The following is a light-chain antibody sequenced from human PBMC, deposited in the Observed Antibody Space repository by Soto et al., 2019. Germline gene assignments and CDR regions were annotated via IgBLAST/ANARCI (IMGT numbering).Light chain of an antibody. CDR2: GAS. V-gene: IGKV3-20*01. CDR1: QSVSSSY. J-gene: IGKJ3*01. CDR3: QQYGSSPFT. Sequence: IVLTQSPGTLSLSPGERATLSCRASQSVSSSYLAWYQQKPGQAPRPLIYGASTRATGIPDRFSGSGSGTDFTLTISRLEPEDFAVYYCQQYGSSPFTFGPGTKVDI.